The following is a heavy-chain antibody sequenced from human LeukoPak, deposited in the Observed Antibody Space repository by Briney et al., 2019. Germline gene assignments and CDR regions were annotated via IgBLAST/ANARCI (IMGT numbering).Heavy chain of an antibody. CDR2: IYYSGST. J-gene: IGHJ5*02. D-gene: IGHD6-6*01. CDR3: ARRKAARVNWFDP. CDR1: GGSISSSSYY. Sequence: SETLSLTCTASGGSISSSSYYWGWIRQPPGKGLEWIGSIYYSGSTYYNPSLKSRVTISVDTSKNQFSLKLSSVTAADTAVYYCARRKAARVNWFDPWGQGTLVTVSS. V-gene: IGHV4-39*01.